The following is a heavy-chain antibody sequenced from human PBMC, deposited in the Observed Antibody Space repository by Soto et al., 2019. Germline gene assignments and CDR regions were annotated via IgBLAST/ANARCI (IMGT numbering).Heavy chain of an antibody. J-gene: IGHJ3*02. D-gene: IGHD6-19*01. CDR3: AKDNVPQWLVYEGAFDI. CDR2: ISGSGGST. Sequence: GGSLRLSCAASGFTFSSYAMSWVRQAPGKGLEWVSAISGSGGSTYYADSVKGRFTISRDNSKNTLYLQMNSLRAEDTAVYYCAKDNVPQWLVYEGAFDIWGQGTMVTVSS. CDR1: GFTFSSYA. V-gene: IGHV3-23*01.